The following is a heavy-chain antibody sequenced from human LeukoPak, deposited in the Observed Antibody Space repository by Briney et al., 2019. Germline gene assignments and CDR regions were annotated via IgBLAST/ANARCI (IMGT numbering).Heavy chain of an antibody. CDR2: ISSSSSYI. D-gene: IGHD6-13*01. J-gene: IGHJ4*02. CDR3: ASGYTPTPFDY. V-gene: IGHV3-21*01. Sequence: GGSLRLSCAASGFTFSSYWMSWVRQAPGKGLEWVSSISSSSSYIYYADSVKGRFTISRDNAKNSLYLQMNSLRAEDTAVYYCASGYTPTPFDYWGQGTLVTVSS. CDR1: GFTFSSYW.